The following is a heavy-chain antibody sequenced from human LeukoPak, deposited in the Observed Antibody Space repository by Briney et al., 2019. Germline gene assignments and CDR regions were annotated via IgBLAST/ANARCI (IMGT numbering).Heavy chain of an antibody. Sequence: ASLNVSCKASGYTFTSYAMNWVRQAPGQGLEWMGWINTNTGNPTYAQGFTGRFVSSLDTSVSTAYLQISSLKAEDTAVYYCARDYPSYYYYGMDVWGQGTTVTVSS. CDR3: ARDYPSYYYYGMDV. V-gene: IGHV7-4-1*02. CDR1: GYTFTSYA. J-gene: IGHJ6*02. CDR2: INTNTGNP.